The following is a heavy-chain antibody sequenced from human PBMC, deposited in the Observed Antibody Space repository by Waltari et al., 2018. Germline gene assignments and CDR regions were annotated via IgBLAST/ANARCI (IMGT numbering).Heavy chain of an antibody. CDR3: ARDSDPSAVFDAFDI. CDR2: IWDEGSNK. D-gene: IGHD3-10*02. Sequence: QVQLVESGGGVVQPGRSLRLSCAASGFTFSSYGMHWVRQAPGKGLAWVAVIWDEGSNKYYADAVKGRFTISRDNSKNTLYLQMNSLRAEDTAVYYCARDSDPSAVFDAFDIWGQGTMVTVSS. V-gene: IGHV3-33*01. CDR1: GFTFSSYG. J-gene: IGHJ3*02.